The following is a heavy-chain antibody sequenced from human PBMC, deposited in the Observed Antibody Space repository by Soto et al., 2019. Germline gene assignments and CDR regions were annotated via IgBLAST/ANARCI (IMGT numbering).Heavy chain of an antibody. Sequence: GASVKGSCKASGYTFTSYDVNWVRQATGQGLEWMGWMNPNSGNTGYAQKFQGRVTMTRNTSISTAYMELSSLTSEDTAVYYCARYCSNTNCPAMGFDPWGQGTLVTVSS. D-gene: IGHD2-2*01. CDR3: ARYCSNTNCPAMGFDP. CDR1: GYTFTSYD. CDR2: MNPNSGNT. J-gene: IGHJ5*02. V-gene: IGHV1-8*01.